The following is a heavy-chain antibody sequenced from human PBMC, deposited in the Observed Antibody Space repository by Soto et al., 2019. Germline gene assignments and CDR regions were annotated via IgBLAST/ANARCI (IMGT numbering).Heavy chain of an antibody. CDR3: ARGGDHYYDSSGPDAFDI. Sequence: LSLTCTVSGGSVSSTSYYWTWIRQPPGKGLEWIGYIHYSGSTNYNPSLKSRVTISVDTSKNQFSLKLSSVTAADTAVYYCARGGDHYYDSSGPDAFDIWGQGTMVTXSS. J-gene: IGHJ3*02. CDR2: IHYSGST. V-gene: IGHV4-61*01. D-gene: IGHD3-22*01. CDR1: GGSVSSTSYY.